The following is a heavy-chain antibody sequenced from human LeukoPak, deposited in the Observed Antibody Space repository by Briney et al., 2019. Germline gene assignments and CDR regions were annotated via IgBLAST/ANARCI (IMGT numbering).Heavy chain of an antibody. CDR3: ARTQQPGFGRYYYFDY. CDR2: IYHSGST. J-gene: IGHJ4*02. V-gene: IGHV4-38-2*02. D-gene: IGHD3-10*01. Sequence: PSETLSLTCTVSGCSINSGYYWGWIRQPPGKGLEWIGSIYHSGSTYFNPSLKSRVTISVDTSKNQFSLKLSSVTAADTAVYYCARTQQPGFGRYYYFDYWGQGTLVTVSS. CDR1: GCSINSGYY.